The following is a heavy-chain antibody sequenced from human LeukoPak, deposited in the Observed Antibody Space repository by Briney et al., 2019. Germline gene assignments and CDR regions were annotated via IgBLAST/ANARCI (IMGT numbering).Heavy chain of an antibody. CDR1: GGTFSSYA. V-gene: IGHV1-69*04. Sequence: GASVKASCKASGGTFSSYAISWVRQAPGQGLEWMGRIIPILGIANYAQKFQGRVTITADKSTSTAYMELSSLRSEDTAVYYCARGRVVVPAATSYYGMDVWGQGTTVTVSS. CDR3: ARGRVVVPAATSYYGMDV. J-gene: IGHJ6*02. D-gene: IGHD2-2*01. CDR2: IIPILGIA.